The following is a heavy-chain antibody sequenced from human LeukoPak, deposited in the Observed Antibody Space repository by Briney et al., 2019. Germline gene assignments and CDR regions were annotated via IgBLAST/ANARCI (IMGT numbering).Heavy chain of an antibody. Sequence: GSLRLSCAASGFSFSRYGMAWFRQIPGKGLEGVSTINDNSRNTHYADSVKARVTISRDNSKNNLYLKMHSLTVDDTAPYYFTEDAGPVYDWFDPWGQGTRVTVSS. CDR1: GFSFSRYG. J-gene: IGHJ5*02. CDR3: TEDAGPVYDWFDP. D-gene: IGHD5/OR15-5a*01. V-gene: IGHV3-23*01. CDR2: INDNSRNT.